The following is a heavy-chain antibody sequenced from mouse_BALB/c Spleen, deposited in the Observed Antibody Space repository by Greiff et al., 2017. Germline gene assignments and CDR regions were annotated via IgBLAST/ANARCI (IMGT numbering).Heavy chain of an antibody. CDR1: GFTFSSYG. V-gene: IGHV5-6-3*01. CDR3: ARGERGSYYGDGWFAY. Sequence: EVQGVESGGGLVQPGGSLKLSCAASGFTFSSYGMSWVRQTPDKRLELVATINSNGGSTYYPDSVKGRFTISRDNAKNTLYLQMSSLKSEDTAMYYCARGERGSYYGDGWFAYWGQGTLVTVSA. CDR2: INSNGGST. J-gene: IGHJ3*01. D-gene: IGHD2-13*01.